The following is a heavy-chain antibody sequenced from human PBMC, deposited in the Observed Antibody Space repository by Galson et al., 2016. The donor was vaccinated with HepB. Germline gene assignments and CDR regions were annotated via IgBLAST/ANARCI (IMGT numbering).Heavy chain of an antibody. J-gene: IGHJ4*02. Sequence: SLRLSCAVSGPGFKGYGMSWVRQAPGKGLQWVSDIDGEGHTTHHADSVKGCFTMSRDNSQDSVYLEMKSVRVEDTAIYYCAIGATGATWRNWGQGTLVTVSS. CDR3: AIGATGATWRN. CDR1: GPGFKGYG. V-gene: IGHV3-23*01. D-gene: IGHD1-1*01. CDR2: IDGEGHTT.